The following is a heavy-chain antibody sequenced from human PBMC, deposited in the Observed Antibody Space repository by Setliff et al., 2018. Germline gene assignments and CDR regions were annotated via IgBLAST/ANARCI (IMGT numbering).Heavy chain of an antibody. CDR2: IHYRGTT. D-gene: IGHD1-1*01. J-gene: IGHJ4*02. CDR1: GGSISGSCHY. V-gene: IGHV4-39*01. Sequence: SETLSLTCTVSGGSISGSCHYWAWIRQPPGKGLEWIGRIHYRGTTYSNAALASRLTISVDTAKNQFSLKLTSVTAADTAVYYCARTGTYRYFDYWGQGTQVTVSS. CDR3: ARTGTYRYFDY.